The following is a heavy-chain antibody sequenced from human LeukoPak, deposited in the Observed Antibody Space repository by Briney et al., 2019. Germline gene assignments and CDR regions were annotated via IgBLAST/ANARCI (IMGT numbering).Heavy chain of an antibody. CDR3: AKFHATWYGDT. V-gene: IGHV5-51*01. CDR2: IYPGNSHT. Sequence: GESLKISCQGSGYNFSTYWIVWVRQMPGKGLEWMGIIYPGNSHTRYSPSFQGQVTISADTSISTAYLHWSSLQSSDTAMYYCAKFHATWYGDTWGQGTLVTVSS. J-gene: IGHJ4*02. CDR1: GYNFSTYW. D-gene: IGHD6-13*01.